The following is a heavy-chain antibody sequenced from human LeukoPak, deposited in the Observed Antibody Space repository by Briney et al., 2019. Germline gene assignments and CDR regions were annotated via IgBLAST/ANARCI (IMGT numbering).Heavy chain of an antibody. CDR2: ISAYNGNT. CDR3: ARDVGAVAGLDY. J-gene: IGHJ4*02. CDR1: GYTLTELS. V-gene: IGHV1-18*01. Sequence: ASVTVSCTVSGYTLTELSMHWVRQAPGKGLEWMGWISAYNGNTNYAQKLQGRVTMTTDTSTSTAYMELRSLRSDDTAVYYCARDVGAVAGLDYWGQGTLVTVSS. D-gene: IGHD6-19*01.